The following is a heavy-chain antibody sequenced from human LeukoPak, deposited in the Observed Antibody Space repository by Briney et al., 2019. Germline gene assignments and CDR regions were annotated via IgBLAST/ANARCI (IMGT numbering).Heavy chain of an antibody. CDR2: IYSGGST. D-gene: IGHD3-10*01. J-gene: IGHJ4*02. Sequence: TGGSLRLSCAASGFTVSSNYMSWVRQAPGKGLEWVSVIYSGGSTYYADSVKGRFTISRDNSKNTLYLQMNSLRAEDTAVYYCARTGSYYYYFDYWGQGTLVTVSS. CDR3: ARTGSYYYYFDY. V-gene: IGHV3-53*01. CDR1: GFTVSSNY.